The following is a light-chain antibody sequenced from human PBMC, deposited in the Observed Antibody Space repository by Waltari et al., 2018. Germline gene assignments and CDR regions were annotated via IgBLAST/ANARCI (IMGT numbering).Light chain of an antibody. CDR1: QGISSY. J-gene: IGKJ5*01. CDR2: AAS. CDR3: QQYYSYPT. V-gene: IGKV1-8*01. Sequence: AIRMTQSPSSFSASTGDRVTITCRASQGISSYLAWYQQKPGKPPKLLIYAASTLQSGVPSRFSGSGSGTDFTLTISCLQSEDFATYYCQQYYSYPTFGQGTRLEIK.